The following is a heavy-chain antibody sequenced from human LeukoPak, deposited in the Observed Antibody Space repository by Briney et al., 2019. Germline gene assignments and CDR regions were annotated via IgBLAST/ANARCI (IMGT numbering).Heavy chain of an antibody. Sequence: ASVTVSCKASGYTFTVYNIHWVRQAPGQGLEWMGWINLKSGDTNYGQKFQARVIMTRDTSISTAYMELGRLRSDDTAVYYCARIKWNDEDAIDYWGQGTLVTVSS. CDR3: ARIKWNDEDAIDY. J-gene: IGHJ4*02. CDR1: GYTFTVYN. CDR2: INLKSGDT. D-gene: IGHD1-20*01. V-gene: IGHV1-2*02.